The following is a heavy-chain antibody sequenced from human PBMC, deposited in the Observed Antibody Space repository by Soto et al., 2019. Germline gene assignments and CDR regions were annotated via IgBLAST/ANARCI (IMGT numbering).Heavy chain of an antibody. CDR3: ARKIEESAWLIYGMDV. V-gene: IGHV1-69*13. Sequence: SLKVSCKASGGTFSSYAISWVRQAHGQGLEWMGGIIPIFGTANYAQKFQGRVTITADESTSTAYMELSSLRSEDTAVYYCARKIEESAWLIYGMDVWGQGTTVTAP. CDR2: IIPIFGTA. CDR1: GGTFSSYA. J-gene: IGHJ6*02. D-gene: IGHD5-12*01.